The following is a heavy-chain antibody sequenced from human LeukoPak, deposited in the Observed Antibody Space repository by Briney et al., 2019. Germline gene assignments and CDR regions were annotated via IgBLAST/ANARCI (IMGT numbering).Heavy chain of an antibody. J-gene: IGHJ6*03. D-gene: IGHD3-22*01. CDR3: ARQTYYYDSSGYYGGGGYYYYYYIDV. CDR2: IYYSGST. V-gene: IGHV4-59*08. Sequence: SETLSLTCTVSGVSISSYYWNWIRQPPGKGLEWIGNIYYSGSTNSNPSLKSRVTISVDTSKNQFSLKLSSVTAADTALYYCARQTYYYDSSGYYGGGGYYYYYYIDVWGKGTTVTVSS. CDR1: GVSISSYY.